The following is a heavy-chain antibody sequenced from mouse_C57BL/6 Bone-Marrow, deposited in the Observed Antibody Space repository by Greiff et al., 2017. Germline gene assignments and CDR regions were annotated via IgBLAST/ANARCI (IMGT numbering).Heavy chain of an antibody. J-gene: IGHJ3*01. V-gene: IGHV1-9*01. CDR2: ILPGSGST. D-gene: IGHD2-3*01. CDR3: ARGYDGYYFGFAY. Sequence: QVQLQQSGAELMKPGASVKLSCKATGYTFTGYWIEWVKQRPGHGLEWIGEILPGSGSTNYNEKFKGKATFTADTSSITTYMQLSSLTTEDSAIYYCARGYDGYYFGFAYWGQGTLVTVSA. CDR1: GYTFTGYW.